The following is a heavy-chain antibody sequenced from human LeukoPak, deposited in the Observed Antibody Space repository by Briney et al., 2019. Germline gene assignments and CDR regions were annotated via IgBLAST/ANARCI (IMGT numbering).Heavy chain of an antibody. V-gene: IGHV4-34*01. D-gene: IGHD6-13*01. CDR1: GGSFSGYY. CDR2: INHSGST. Sequence: SETLSLTCAVYGGSFSGYYWSWIRQPPGKGLEWIGEINHSGSTNHNTSLKSRVTISVETSKTQFSLRLSAVTAADTAVFYCAGRRSSSCCSSFDYWGQGTLVTVSS. J-gene: IGHJ4*02. CDR3: AGRRSSSCCSSFDY.